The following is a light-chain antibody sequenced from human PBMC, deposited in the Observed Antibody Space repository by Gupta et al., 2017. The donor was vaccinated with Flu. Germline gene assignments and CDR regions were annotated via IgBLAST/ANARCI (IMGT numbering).Light chain of an antibody. V-gene: IGLV1-47*02. Sequence: QSVLTQPPSASGTPGQRVTISCSGSSSAIGKTYVYWYQRVPGTDPKLLIDNNKQRPSGVSDRFSCDKSCTYASLVISGRRSEDEADYYWAASGGSMGGSVVFGTGTNLTVL. CDR2: NNK. CDR1: SSAIGKTY. J-gene: IGLJ1*01. CDR3: AASGGSMGGSVV.